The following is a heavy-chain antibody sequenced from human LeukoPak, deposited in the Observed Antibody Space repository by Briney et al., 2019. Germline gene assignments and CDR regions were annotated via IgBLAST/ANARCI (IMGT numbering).Heavy chain of an antibody. V-gene: IGHV3-23*01. Sequence: PGGSLRLSCAASGFTFSSYAMSWVRQAPGKGLEWVSAISGSGGSTYYADSVKGRFTISRDNSKNTLYLQMNNLRAEDTAVYYCAKDRYCSGGSCYGAFDIWGQGTMVTVSS. D-gene: IGHD2-15*01. CDR2: ISGSGGST. J-gene: IGHJ3*02. CDR1: GFTFSSYA. CDR3: AKDRYCSGGSCYGAFDI.